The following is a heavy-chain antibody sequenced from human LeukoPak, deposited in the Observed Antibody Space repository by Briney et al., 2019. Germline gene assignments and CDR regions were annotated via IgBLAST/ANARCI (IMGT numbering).Heavy chain of an antibody. CDR2: IYYSGST. D-gene: IGHD6-19*01. J-gene: IGHJ4*02. CDR3: ARVGAWYSSGWYYFDY. Sequence: PSETLSLTCTISGDSISSNYWSWIRQPPGKGLEWIGYIYYSGSTNYNPSLKGRVTISADTSNNQFSLKLNSVTAADTAVYYCARVGAWYSSGWYYFDYWGQGTLVTVSS. V-gene: IGHV4-59*01. CDR1: GDSISSNY.